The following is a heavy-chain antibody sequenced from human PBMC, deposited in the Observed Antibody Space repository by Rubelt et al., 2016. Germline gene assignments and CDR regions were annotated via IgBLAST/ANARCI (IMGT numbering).Heavy chain of an antibody. CDR1: GGSFSGYY. CDR2: INHSGST. CDR3: ARRYSNGLYWFFDL. V-gene: IGHV4-34*01. Sequence: QVQLQQWGSGLLKPSETLSLTCAVYGGSFSGYYLSWIRQPPGKGLEWIGEINHSGSTNYNPSLKSRVTISVDTSKNQFSLRLTSVTAADTAVYYCARRYSNGLYWFFDLWGRGTLVTVSS. D-gene: IGHD6-19*01. J-gene: IGHJ2*01.